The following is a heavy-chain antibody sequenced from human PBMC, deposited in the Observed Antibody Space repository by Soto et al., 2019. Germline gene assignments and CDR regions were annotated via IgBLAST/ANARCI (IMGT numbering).Heavy chain of an antibody. D-gene: IGHD3-3*01. Sequence: PGGSLRLSCAASGFTFSGSAMHWVRQASGKGLEWVGRIRSKANSYATAYAASVKGRFTISRGDSKNTAYLQMNSLKTEDMAVYYCTRLVLYDFWSGYSPGNYYYYMDVWGKGTTVTVSS. CDR2: IRSKANSYAT. J-gene: IGHJ6*03. CDR3: TRLVLYDFWSGYSPGNYYYYMDV. V-gene: IGHV3-73*01. CDR1: GFTFSGSA.